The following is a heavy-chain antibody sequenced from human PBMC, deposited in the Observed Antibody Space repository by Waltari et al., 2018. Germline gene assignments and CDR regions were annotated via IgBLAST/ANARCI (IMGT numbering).Heavy chain of an antibody. CDR2: IIPIFGTA. V-gene: IGHV1-69*05. D-gene: IGHD4-4*01. Sequence: QVQLVQSGAEVKKHGYSVKVSCKASGGTFSSYAISWVRQAPGQGLEWMGGIIPIFGTANYAQKFQGRVTITTDESTSTAYMELSSLRSEDTAVYYCARGTTVTTWEWFDPWGQGTLVTVSS. CDR1: GGTFSSYA. CDR3: ARGTTVTTWEWFDP. J-gene: IGHJ5*02.